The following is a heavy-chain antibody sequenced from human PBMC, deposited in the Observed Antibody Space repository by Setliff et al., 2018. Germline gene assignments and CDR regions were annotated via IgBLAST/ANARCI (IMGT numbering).Heavy chain of an antibody. CDR3: ARVRAGYFYFDY. J-gene: IGHJ4*02. CDR1: GYTFTSYG. CDR2: ISAYNGNT. Sequence: ASVKVSCKASGYTFTSYGISWVRQAPGQGLEWMGWISAYNGNTNYAQKLQGRVTMTTDTSASTAYMELRSLRSDDTAVYYCARVRAGYFYFDYWGQGTLVTVSS. D-gene: IGHD5-18*01. V-gene: IGHV1-18*01.